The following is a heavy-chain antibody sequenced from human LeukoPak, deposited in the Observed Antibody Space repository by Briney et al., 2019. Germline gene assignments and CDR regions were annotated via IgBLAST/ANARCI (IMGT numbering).Heavy chain of an antibody. J-gene: IGHJ4*02. V-gene: IGHV4-39*01. CDR2: IYYSGST. CDR3: ARGTSGWLAMFDY. CDR1: GGSISSSSYY. Sequence: PETLSLTCTVSGGSISSSSYYWGWIRQPPGKGLEWIGSIYYSGSTYYNPSLKSRVTISVDTSKNQFSLKLSSVTAADTAVHYCARGTSGWLAMFDYWGQGTLVTVSS. D-gene: IGHD6-19*01.